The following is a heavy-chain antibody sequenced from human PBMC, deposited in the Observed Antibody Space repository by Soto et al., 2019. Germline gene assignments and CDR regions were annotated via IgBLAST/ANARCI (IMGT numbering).Heavy chain of an antibody. CDR3: ARRYSSSFDY. CDR2: IYYSGST. CDR1: GGSMSSDSYY. V-gene: IGHV4-61*05. Sequence: SETHSLTCTVSGGSMSSDSYYWGWIRQSPEKGLEWIAYIYYSGSTNYNPTLKSRVIISVDTSKNQFSLKLSSVTAADTAVYYCARRYSSSFDYWGQGTLVTVSS. D-gene: IGHD6-13*01. J-gene: IGHJ4*02.